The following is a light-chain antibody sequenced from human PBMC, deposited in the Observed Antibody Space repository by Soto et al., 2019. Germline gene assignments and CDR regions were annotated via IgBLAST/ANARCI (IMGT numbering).Light chain of an antibody. V-gene: IGKV1-39*01. J-gene: IGKJ3*01. CDR1: QSISSY. Sequence: DIQMTQSPSSLSASVGDRVTSTCRASQSISSYLKWYQQKPGKAPKLLIYAASSLQSGVPSRFRSSGSGTAFTLTSSSLQAEDFATYYCQQSNRTRHFGPGTKVDIK. CDR3: QQSNRTRH. CDR2: AAS.